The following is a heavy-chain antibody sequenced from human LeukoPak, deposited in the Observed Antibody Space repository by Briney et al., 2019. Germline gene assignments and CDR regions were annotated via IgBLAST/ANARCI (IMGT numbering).Heavy chain of an antibody. CDR3: ARHDYSNYVRH. Sequence: SETLSLTCTVSGGSISSFYWSWIRQPAGKGLEWIGRGFASGSTIYNPSLKSRVTISVDESKNQFSLELKSVTVADTAVYYCARHDYSNYVRHWGQGTLITVSS. CDR2: GFASGST. CDR1: GGSISSFY. V-gene: IGHV4-4*07. D-gene: IGHD4-11*01. J-gene: IGHJ4*02.